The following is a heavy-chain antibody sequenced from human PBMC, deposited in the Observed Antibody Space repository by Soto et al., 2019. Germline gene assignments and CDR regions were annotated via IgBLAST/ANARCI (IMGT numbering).Heavy chain of an antibody. CDR1: GFTVSSNY. D-gene: IGHD4-4*01. J-gene: IGHJ6*02. CDR3: ARDQSGGRRYSKHAYYYYGMDV. V-gene: IGHV3-66*01. Sequence: EVQLVESGGGLVQPGGSLRLSCAASGFTVSSNYMSWVRQAPGKGLEWVSVIYSGGGTYYADSVKGRFTISRDNSKNTLYLQMNSLRAEDTAVYYCARDQSGGRRYSKHAYYYYGMDVWGQGTTVTVSS. CDR2: IYSGGGT.